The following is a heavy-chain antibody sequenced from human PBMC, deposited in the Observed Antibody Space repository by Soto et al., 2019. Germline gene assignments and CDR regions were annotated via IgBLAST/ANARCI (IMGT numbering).Heavy chain of an antibody. D-gene: IGHD4-17*01. Sequence: QVQLVESGGGVVQPGRSLRLSCAASGFTFSNYGMLWVRQAPGKGLEWMSFISYDGSDKFYVDSVKGRFTISRDNSKNTLYLQMNSLGAEDTAVYYCARGKSLYGDYPFDYWGQGTLVTVSS. J-gene: IGHJ4*02. CDR1: GFTFSNYG. CDR3: ARGKSLYGDYPFDY. CDR2: ISYDGSDK. V-gene: IGHV3-30*03.